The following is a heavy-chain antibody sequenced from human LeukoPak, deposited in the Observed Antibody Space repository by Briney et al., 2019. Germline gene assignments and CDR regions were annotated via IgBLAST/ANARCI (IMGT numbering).Heavy chain of an antibody. J-gene: IGHJ3*02. CDR2: ISSSSSSTI. CDR3: ARIDYVGAFDI. V-gene: IGHV3-48*01. Sequence: PGGSLRLSCAASGFTFSSYSMNWVRQAPGKGLEWVSYISSSSSSTIYYADSVKGRFTISRDNAKNSLYLQMNSLRAEGTAVYYCARIDYVGAFDIWGQGTMVTVSS. D-gene: IGHD4-17*01. CDR1: GFTFSSYS.